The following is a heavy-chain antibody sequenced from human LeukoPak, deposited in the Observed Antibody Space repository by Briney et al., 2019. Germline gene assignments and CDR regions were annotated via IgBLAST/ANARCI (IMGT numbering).Heavy chain of an antibody. J-gene: IGHJ4*02. CDR2: INSAESTT. D-gene: IGHD4-17*01. CDR3: ASYGDYLYY. Sequence: GGSPRLSCAASGFTSSSYWMHWGRHAPGKGLVWVSGINSAESTTSYADSVKGRFTISRENAKNTLYLQMNRLRAEDTAVYYCASYGDYLYYWGQGTLVTVSS. V-gene: IGHV3-74*01. CDR1: GFTSSSYW.